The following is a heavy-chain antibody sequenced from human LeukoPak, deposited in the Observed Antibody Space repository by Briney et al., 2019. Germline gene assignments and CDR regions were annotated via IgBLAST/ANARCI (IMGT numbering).Heavy chain of an antibody. V-gene: IGHV4-59*01. CDR1: GGSMSGFF. Sequence: SETLSLTCTVSGGSMSGFFWTWIRQPPGRALEWIGSIYYSGSSTKYNPSHKSRVTISVDTSKSQFSLNLNSATAADTAVYYCARTSRHFYGSGTNLTPWPAGMDVWGQGTTVTVSS. D-gene: IGHD3-10*01. CDR2: IYYSGSST. J-gene: IGHJ6*02. CDR3: ARTSRHFYGSGTNLTPWPAGMDV.